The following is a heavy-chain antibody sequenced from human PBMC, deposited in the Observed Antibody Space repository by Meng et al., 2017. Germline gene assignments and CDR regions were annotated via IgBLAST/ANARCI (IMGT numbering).Heavy chain of an antibody. J-gene: IGHJ4*02. CDR3: AREDSGYVRDFDY. Sequence: GQSGAEVKKPGASVKVSCKASGYTFTGYYMHWVRQAPGQGLEWMGWINPNSGGTNYAQKFQGRVTMTRDTSISTAYMELSRLRSDDTAVYYCAREDSGYVRDFDYWGQGTLVTVSS. CDR1: GYTFTGYY. V-gene: IGHV1-2*02. CDR2: INPNSGGT. D-gene: IGHD5-12*01.